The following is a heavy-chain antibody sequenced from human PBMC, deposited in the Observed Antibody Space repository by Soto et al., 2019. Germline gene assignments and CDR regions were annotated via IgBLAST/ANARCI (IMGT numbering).Heavy chain of an antibody. J-gene: IGHJ4*02. CDR3: ARGDDYGVY. V-gene: IGHV3-23*01. D-gene: IGHD4-17*01. CDR1: GFTFSSYG. Sequence: GGSLRLSCAASGFTFSSYGMHWVRQAPGKGLEWVSAISGSGGNTYYADSVKGRFTISRDNSKNSLYLQMNSLRAEDTAVYYCARGDDYGVYWGQGTLVTVSS. CDR2: ISGSGGNT.